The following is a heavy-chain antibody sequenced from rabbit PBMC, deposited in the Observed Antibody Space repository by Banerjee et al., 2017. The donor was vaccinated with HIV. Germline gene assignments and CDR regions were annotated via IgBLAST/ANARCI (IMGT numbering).Heavy chain of an antibody. CDR1: GIDLSRSF. J-gene: IGHJ4*01. D-gene: IGHD1-1*01. CDR3: ARDPLYTVGGGYDL. CDR2: IYPAAGAT. Sequence: QEQLVESGGGLVTLGGSLKLTCKASGIDLSRSFWISWVRQAPGKGLEWIGCIYPAAGATDYATWVNGRLTISLDNAQNAVFLQMNSLTAADTANYFCARDPLYTVGGGYDLWGPGTLVTVS. V-gene: IGHV1S47*01.